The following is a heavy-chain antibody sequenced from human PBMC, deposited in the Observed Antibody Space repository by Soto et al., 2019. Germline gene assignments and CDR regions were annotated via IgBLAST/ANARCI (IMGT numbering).Heavy chain of an antibody. V-gene: IGHV4-4*02. CDR2: IYHSGGT. CDR3: ARERGAGTYQGFDF. J-gene: IGHJ4*02. D-gene: IGHD1-26*01. Sequence: QVQLQESGPGLVKPSGTLSLTCAVSGGSISSNNWWHWVRQPPGKGLEWIGEIYHSGGTNYSPSLKSRVTMSVDKSKNQFSLSLSSMTAAHTAVYYCARERGAGTYQGFDFWGQGTLVTVSS. CDR1: GGSISSNNW.